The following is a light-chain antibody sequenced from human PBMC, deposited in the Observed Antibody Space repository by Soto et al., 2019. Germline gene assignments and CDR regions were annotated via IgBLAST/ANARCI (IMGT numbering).Light chain of an antibody. CDR3: QQYGSSPWT. Sequence: EIVLTQSPGTLSLSPGERATLSCRASQSVSSSYLAWYQQKPGQAPRLLIYGASSRATGIPDRFSGSGSGKNFPLTINRLGAGNFAVYYCQQYGSSPWTFGQGTKVEIK. CDR1: QSVSSSY. J-gene: IGKJ1*01. V-gene: IGKV3-20*01. CDR2: GAS.